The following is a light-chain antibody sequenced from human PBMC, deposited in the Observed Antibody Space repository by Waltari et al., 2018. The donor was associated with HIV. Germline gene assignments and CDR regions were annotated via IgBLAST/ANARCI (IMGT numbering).Light chain of an antibody. CDR2: TVS. Sequence: DVVLTQSPLSLTVSLGQPASISCRASQSLAHTDGNTYLNWFQQRPGQSPRRLICTVSIRDSGVPYRFSGSGSDTDFTLKISTVEAEDVGVYYCMQGSHWPPTLGQGTKVEIK. CDR3: MQGSHWPPT. J-gene: IGKJ1*01. V-gene: IGKV2-30*02. CDR1: QSLAHTDGNTY.